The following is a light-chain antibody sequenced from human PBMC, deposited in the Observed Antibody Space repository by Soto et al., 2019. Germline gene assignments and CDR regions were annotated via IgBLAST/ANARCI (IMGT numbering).Light chain of an antibody. CDR2: DAS. J-gene: IGKJ1*01. Sequence: VLTQSPATLSLSPGARATLSCRASQSVSAYLAWYQQKPGQAPRLLIYDASNRATGIPGRFSVSGSGTDLTINISSLEPEDGEVYDCQQRGNWPRTFGQGTKVDIK. CDR3: QQRGNWPRT. V-gene: IGKV3-11*01. CDR1: QSVSAY.